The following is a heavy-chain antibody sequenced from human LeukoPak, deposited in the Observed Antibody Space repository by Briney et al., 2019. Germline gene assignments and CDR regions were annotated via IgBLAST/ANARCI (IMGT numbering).Heavy chain of an antibody. D-gene: IGHD2-2*01. CDR2: IKRDGSGK. CDR1: GFAFSSYW. CDR3: SSQPAVRDLDF. Sequence: GGSLRLSCAASGFAFSSYWMTWVRQTPGKGLEWVANIKRDGSGKNYVDSVKGRFTISRDNAKNSLYLQMRGLRVEDTAVYYCSSQPAVRDLDFWGQGAQVTVSS. V-gene: IGHV3-7*01. J-gene: IGHJ4*02.